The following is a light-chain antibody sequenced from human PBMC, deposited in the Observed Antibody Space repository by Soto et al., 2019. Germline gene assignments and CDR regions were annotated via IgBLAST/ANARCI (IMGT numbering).Light chain of an antibody. CDR1: QDISSW. V-gene: IGKV1D-12*01. CDR2: TAS. Sequence: DIYLTQSPASVSASVGDSVIITCRASQDISSWLAWYQQKPGKDPKLLIYTASLLESGVPSRFSGSGFGTDFTLTVSSLQPEDVATYYCQQSNTLVTFGGGTKVEI. CDR3: QQSNTLVT. J-gene: IGKJ4*01.